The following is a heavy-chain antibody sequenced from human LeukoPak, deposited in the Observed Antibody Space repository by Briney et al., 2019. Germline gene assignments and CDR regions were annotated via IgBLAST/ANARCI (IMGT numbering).Heavy chain of an antibody. CDR1: GGSISSGGYY. D-gene: IGHD1-26*01. Sequence: PSETLSLTCTVSGGSISSGGYYWSWLRQHPGKGLEWIGYIYYSGNAYYNPSLKSRLTISVDTSKNQFSLKLSSVTAADTAVYYCARVGGSGDYFDYWGQGTLVTVSS. V-gene: IGHV4-31*03. J-gene: IGHJ4*02. CDR2: IYYSGNA. CDR3: ARVGGSGDYFDY.